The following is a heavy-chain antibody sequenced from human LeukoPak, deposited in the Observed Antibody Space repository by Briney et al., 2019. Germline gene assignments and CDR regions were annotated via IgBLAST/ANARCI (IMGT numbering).Heavy chain of an antibody. D-gene: IGHD2-2*01. CDR3: AKSFTDIVVVPAATVDHYYYYYYMDV. CDR2: IRYDGSNK. V-gene: IGHV3-30*02. J-gene: IGHJ6*03. Sequence: GGSLRLSCAASGFTFSSYGMHWVRQAPGKGLEWVAFIRYDGSNKYYADSVKGRFTISRDNSKNTLYLQVNSLRAEDTAVYYCAKSFTDIVVVPAATVDHYYYYYYMDVWGKGTTVTVSS. CDR1: GFTFSSYG.